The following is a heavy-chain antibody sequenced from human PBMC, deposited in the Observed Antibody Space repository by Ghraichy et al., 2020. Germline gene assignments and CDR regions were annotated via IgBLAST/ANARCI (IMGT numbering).Heavy chain of an antibody. CDR1: GFTFSSYG. Sequence: GESLNISCAASGFTFSSYGMHWVRQAPGKGLEWVAVISDDGSNKYYADSVKGRFTISRDNSKNTLYLQMNSLRAEDTAVYYCATRRDIVVVPAAKPYYYYGMDVWGQGTTVTVSS. CDR2: ISDDGSNK. CDR3: ATRRDIVVVPAAKPYYYYGMDV. D-gene: IGHD2-2*01. J-gene: IGHJ6*02. V-gene: IGHV3-30*03.